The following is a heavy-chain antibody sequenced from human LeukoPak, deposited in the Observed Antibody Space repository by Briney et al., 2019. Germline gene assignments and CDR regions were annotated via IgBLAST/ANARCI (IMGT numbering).Heavy chain of an antibody. Sequence: PGGSLRLSCVASEFPSSHYSMNWVRQAPGKGLEWVSYISSSSRTIYYADSVEGRFTISRDNAKNSLYLQMNSLRAEDTAVYYCARDPDSKDGYLYYYMDVWGTGTAVTVSS. CDR2: ISSSSRTI. J-gene: IGHJ6*03. V-gene: IGHV3-48*01. D-gene: IGHD4-11*01. CDR3: ARDPDSKDGYLYYYMDV. CDR1: EFPSSHYS.